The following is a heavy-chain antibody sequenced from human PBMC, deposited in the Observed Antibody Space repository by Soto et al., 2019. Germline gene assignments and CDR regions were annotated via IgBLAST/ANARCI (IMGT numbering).Heavy chain of an antibody. CDR2: INHSGST. V-gene: IGHV4-34*01. Sequence: SETLSLTCAVYGGSFSGYYWSCIRQPPGKGLEWIVEINHSGSTNYNPSLKSRVTISVDTPKNEFSLKLSSVTAADTAVYYCARSRATARTFFFDYWGQGTLVTVSS. CDR3: ARSRATARTFFFDY. D-gene: IGHD1-26*01. J-gene: IGHJ4*02. CDR1: GGSFSGYY.